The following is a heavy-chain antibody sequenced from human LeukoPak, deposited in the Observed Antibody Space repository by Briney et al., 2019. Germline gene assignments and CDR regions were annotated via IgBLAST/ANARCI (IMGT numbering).Heavy chain of an antibody. CDR3: TTDVIVVVVAATSAVNY. CDR2: IKSKTDGGTT. CDR1: GFTSSKAL. D-gene: IGHD2-15*01. Sequence: PGGSLRLSCAASGFTSSKALMSSVRHAPGKGLESVGRIKSKTDGGTTDYAALVKGRFTISRDDSKNTLYLQMNSLKTEDTAVYYCTTDVIVVVVAATSAVNYWGQGTLVTVSS. V-gene: IGHV3-15*01. J-gene: IGHJ4*02.